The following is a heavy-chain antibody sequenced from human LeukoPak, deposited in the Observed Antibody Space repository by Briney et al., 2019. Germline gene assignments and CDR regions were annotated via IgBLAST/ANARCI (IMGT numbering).Heavy chain of an antibody. CDR1: GYTFTSYG. V-gene: IGHV1-18*01. J-gene: IGHJ3*02. CDR2: ISAYNGNT. Sequence: APVKVSCKASGYTFTSYGISWVRQAPGQGLEWMGWISAYNGNTNYAQKLQGRVTMTTDTSTSTAYMELKSLRSDDTAVYYCAGLSTSYCGGDCSMLGLWAFDIWGQGTMVTVSS. CDR3: AGLSTSYCGGDCSMLGLWAFDI. D-gene: IGHD2-21*02.